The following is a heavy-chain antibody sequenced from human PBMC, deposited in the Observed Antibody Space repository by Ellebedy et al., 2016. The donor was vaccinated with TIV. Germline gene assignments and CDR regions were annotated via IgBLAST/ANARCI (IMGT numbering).Heavy chain of an antibody. Sequence: GESLKISXAASGFSFTFYAMHWVRQAPAKGLEWVAVISYDGSTQYYIDSVKGRVTISRDNSRNRLYLQMNSLRPEDTAVYYCAKDYGYYDTSGEAFEIWGQGTMVTVAS. J-gene: IGHJ3*02. D-gene: IGHD3-22*01. V-gene: IGHV3-30*18. CDR3: AKDYGYYDTSGEAFEI. CDR1: GFSFTFYA. CDR2: ISYDGSTQ.